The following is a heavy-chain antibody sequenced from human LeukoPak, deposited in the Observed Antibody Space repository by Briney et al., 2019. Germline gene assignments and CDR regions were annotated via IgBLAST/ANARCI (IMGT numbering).Heavy chain of an antibody. J-gene: IGHJ6*03. CDR1: GGSISSGSYY. D-gene: IGHD3-3*01. CDR3: ARYNPYYDFWSGLYYYYMDV. V-gene: IGHV4-61*02. CDR2: IYTSGST. Sequence: SQTLSLTCTVSGGSISSGSYYWSWIRQPAGKGLEWIGRIYTSGSTNYNPSLKSRVTISVDTSKNQFSLKLSSVTAADTAVYYCARYNPYYDFWSGLYYYYMDVWGKGTTVTVS.